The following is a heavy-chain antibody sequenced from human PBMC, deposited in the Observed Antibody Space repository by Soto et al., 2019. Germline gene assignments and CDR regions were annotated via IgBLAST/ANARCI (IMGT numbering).Heavy chain of an antibody. CDR1: GYTFTNYG. V-gene: IGHV1-18*01. D-gene: IGHD2-21*02. CDR2: ISAYNGNT. CDR3: ASEYCGGDCYSAARYGMDV. Sequence: ASVKVSCKASGYTFTNYGISWVRQAPGQGLEWMGWISAYNGNTKYSQKFQGRVTITRDTSASTAYMELSSLRSEDTAVYYCASEYCGGDCYSAARYGMDVWGQGTTVTVSS. J-gene: IGHJ6*02.